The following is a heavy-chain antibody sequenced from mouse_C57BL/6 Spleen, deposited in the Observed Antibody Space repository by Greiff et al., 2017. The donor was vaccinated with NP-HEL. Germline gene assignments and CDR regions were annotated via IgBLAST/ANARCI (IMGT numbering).Heavy chain of an antibody. J-gene: IGHJ3*01. Sequence: VQLQQSGPELVKPGASVKMSCKASGYTFTDYNMHWVKQSHGKSLEWIGYINPNNGGTSYNQKFKGKATLTVNKSSSTAYMELRSLTSEDSAVYYCARTGWITGDYGSSSAWFAYWGQGTLVTVSA. CDR2: INPNNGGT. V-gene: IGHV1-22*01. CDR3: ARTGWITGDYGSSSAWFAY. CDR1: GYTFTDYN. D-gene: IGHD1-1*01.